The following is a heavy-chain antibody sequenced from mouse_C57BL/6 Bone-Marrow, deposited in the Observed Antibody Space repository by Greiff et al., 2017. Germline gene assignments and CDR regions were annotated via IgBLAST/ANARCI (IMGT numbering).Heavy chain of an antibody. CDR1: GYTFTSYW. J-gene: IGHJ3*01. V-gene: IGHV1-69*01. CDR2: IDPSDSYT. D-gene: IGHD2-4*01. CDR3: ARSDFPFAY. Sequence: VQLQQSGAELVMPGASVKLSCKASGYTFTSYWMHWVKQRPGQGLEWIGEIDPSDSYTNYNQKFKGKSTLTVDKSSSTAYMQLSSLTSEDSAVYYCARSDFPFAYWGQGTLVTVSA.